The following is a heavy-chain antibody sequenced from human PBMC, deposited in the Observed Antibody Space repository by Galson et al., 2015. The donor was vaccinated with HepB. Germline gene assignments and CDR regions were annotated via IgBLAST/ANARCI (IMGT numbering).Heavy chain of an antibody. D-gene: IGHD3-3*01. V-gene: IGHV3-11*01. CDR2: ISSSGSTI. CDR3: ARHRRDPFGSYYYYYMDV. Sequence: SLRLSCAASGFTFSDYYMSWIRQAPGKGLEWVSYISSSGSTIYYADSVKGRFTISRDNAKNSLYLQMNSLRAEDTAAYYCARHRRDPFGSYYYYYMDVWGKGTTVTVSS. J-gene: IGHJ6*03. CDR1: GFTFSDYY.